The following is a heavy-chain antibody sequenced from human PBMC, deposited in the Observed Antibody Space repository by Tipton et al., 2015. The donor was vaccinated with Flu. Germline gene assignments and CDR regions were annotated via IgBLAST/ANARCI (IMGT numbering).Heavy chain of an antibody. CDR2: VSRSGST. CDR3: ARQDDSTGWYKTFAP. J-gene: IGHJ5*02. CDR1: GGYISYFY. V-gene: IGHV4-59*08. Sequence: TLSLTCTVSGGYISYFYWGWIRQPPGKGLEWIGHVSRSGSTSLNPSLKSRVTISVDLSTNQFFLNLSSVTAADTAVYYCARQDDSTGWYKTFAPWGQGTLVTVSS. D-gene: IGHD2-2*01.